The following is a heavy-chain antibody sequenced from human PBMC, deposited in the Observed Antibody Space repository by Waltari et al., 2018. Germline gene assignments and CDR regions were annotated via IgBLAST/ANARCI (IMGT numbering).Heavy chain of an antibody. D-gene: IGHD5-12*01. Sequence: QLQLQESGPGLVRPSETLSLICRVSGVSITINRHSWAWIRQSPGQGLEWIGTVSYSGTTYISPSLKSRVSVSRDTSKNQVSLILGSVTAADMAVYYCATYIGASVGTAAFDVWGQGTMVTVSS. CDR2: VSYSGTT. J-gene: IGHJ3*01. CDR3: ATYIGASVGTAAFDV. CDR1: GVSITINRHS. V-gene: IGHV4-39*01.